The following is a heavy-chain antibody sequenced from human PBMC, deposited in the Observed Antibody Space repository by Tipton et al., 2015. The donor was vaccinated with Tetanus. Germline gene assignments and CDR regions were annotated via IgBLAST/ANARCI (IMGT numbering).Heavy chain of an antibody. Sequence: TLSLTCTVSGWPMNSGGYYWSWIRQRPGRGLEWIGYMYHTGTTFSDPALKSRLSMSADTPKNQFSLRLTSLTAADTAIYYCARDATLLRAMDHWGQGILVTVSS. CDR3: ARDATLLRAMDH. CDR1: GWPMNSGGYY. D-gene: IGHD5-18*01. J-gene: IGHJ1*01. V-gene: IGHV4-31*03. CDR2: MYHTGTT.